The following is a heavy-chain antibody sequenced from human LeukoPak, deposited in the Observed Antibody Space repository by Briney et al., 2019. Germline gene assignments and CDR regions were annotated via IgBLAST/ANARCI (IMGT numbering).Heavy chain of an antibody. Sequence: ASVKVSCKASGYTFTSYGISWVRQAPGQGLEWMGWISAYNGNTNYAQKLQGRVTMTTDTSTSTAYMELRSLRSDDTAVYYCARVYCDSSGYYRFDYWGQGTLVTVSS. CDR1: GYTFTSYG. J-gene: IGHJ4*02. V-gene: IGHV1-18*01. CDR2: ISAYNGNT. CDR3: ARVYCDSSGYYRFDY. D-gene: IGHD3-22*01.